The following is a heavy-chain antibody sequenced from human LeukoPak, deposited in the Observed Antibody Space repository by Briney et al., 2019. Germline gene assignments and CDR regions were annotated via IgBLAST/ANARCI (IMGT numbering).Heavy chain of an antibody. D-gene: IGHD2-15*01. V-gene: IGHV4-39*07. CDR1: GGSISSSSYY. CDR3: ARLGYCSGGSCPMAMPYYYGMDV. CDR2: IYYSGST. Sequence: SETLSLTCTVSGGSISSSSYYWGWIRQPPGKGLEWIGSIYYSGSTYYNPSLKSRVTISVDTSKNQFSLKLSSVTAADTAVYYCARLGYCSGGSCPMAMPYYYGMDVWGQGTTVTVSS. J-gene: IGHJ6*02.